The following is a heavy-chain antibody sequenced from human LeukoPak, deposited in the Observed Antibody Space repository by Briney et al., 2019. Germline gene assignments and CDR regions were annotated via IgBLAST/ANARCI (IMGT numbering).Heavy chain of an antibody. CDR1: GGSFSGYY. Sequence: SETLSLTCAVYGGSFSGYYWSWIRQPPGKGLEWIGEINHSGSTNYNPSLKSRVTISVDTSKNQFSLKLSSVTAADTAVYYCARVRWLLRFFDYWGQGTLVTVSS. CDR3: ARVRWLLRFFDY. J-gene: IGHJ4*02. CDR2: INHSGST. D-gene: IGHD5-12*01. V-gene: IGHV4-34*01.